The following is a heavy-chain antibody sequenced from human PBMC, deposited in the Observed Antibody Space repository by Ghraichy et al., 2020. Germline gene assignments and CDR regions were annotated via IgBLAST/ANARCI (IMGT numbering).Heavy chain of an antibody. CDR3: ARDGIKGYYAMDV. V-gene: IGHV3-7*04. CDR1: GFPFSTYW. CDR2: IKPDGSEK. J-gene: IGHJ6*02. D-gene: IGHD3-10*01. Sequence: GGSLRLSCAASGFPFSTYWMDWVRQPPGKGLEWVANIKPDGSEKYYLDSVEGRFTISRDNAKNSLFLQINSLRIEDTAVYYCARDGIKGYYAMDVWGQGTTVTVSS.